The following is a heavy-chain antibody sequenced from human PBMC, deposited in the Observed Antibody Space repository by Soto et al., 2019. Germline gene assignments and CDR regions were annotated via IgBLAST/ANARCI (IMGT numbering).Heavy chain of an antibody. Sequence: LGGSLRLSCAASGFTFSSYAMSWVRQAPGKGLEWVSGISRNSGSIGYADSVKGRFTISRDNAKNSLYLQMNSLRAEDTALYYCAKGRITMVRDAFDIWGQGTMVTVSS. V-gene: IGHV3-9*01. J-gene: IGHJ3*02. CDR2: ISRNSGSI. CDR1: GFTFSSYA. CDR3: AKGRITMVRDAFDI. D-gene: IGHD3-10*01.